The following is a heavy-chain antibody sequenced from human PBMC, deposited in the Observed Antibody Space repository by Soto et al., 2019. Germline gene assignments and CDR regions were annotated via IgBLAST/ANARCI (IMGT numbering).Heavy chain of an antibody. Sequence: QVQLVQSRGEVKKPGASVKVSCKTSGYSFTTYGISWVRQAPGQGLEWMGWISGYNGNTNYAQNLQGRATMTTDTATSTANMELRGLRSDDTAVYYCAREGPAPYYYYGMDVWGQGSTVTVSS. CDR3: AREGPAPYYYYGMDV. CDR2: ISGYNGNT. V-gene: IGHV1-18*01. CDR1: GYSFTTYG. J-gene: IGHJ6*02.